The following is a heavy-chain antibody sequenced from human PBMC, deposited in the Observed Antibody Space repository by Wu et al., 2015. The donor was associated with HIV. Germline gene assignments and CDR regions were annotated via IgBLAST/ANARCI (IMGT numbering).Heavy chain of an antibody. CDR1: GYTFTDYY. Sequence: QVQLVQSGAEVKKPGASVKVSCKTSGYTFTDYYLHWVRQAPGQGLEWMGWINPNSGGTDYAQKFQGRVSMTRDTSISTAYMDLNRLRSDDTALYYCVRFRRYFDRVARGFFDFWGQETLVTVSS. CDR2: INPNSGGT. V-gene: IGHV1-2*02. D-gene: IGHD3-9*01. J-gene: IGHJ4*02. CDR3: VRFRRYFDRVARGFFDF.